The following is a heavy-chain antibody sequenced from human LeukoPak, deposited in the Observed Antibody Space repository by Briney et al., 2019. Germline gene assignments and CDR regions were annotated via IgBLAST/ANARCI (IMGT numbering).Heavy chain of an antibody. D-gene: IGHD4-17*01. CDR2: IYTSGST. CDR3: ARVPYGDYVSDY. V-gene: IGHV4-4*07. CDR1: GGSISSYY. Sequence: SETLCLTCTVSGGSISSYYRSWIPQPPGRGLEWFGRIYTSGSTNYNPSLKSRDTISVDTSKSQFSLKLSSVTAADTAVYYCARVPYGDYVSDYWGQGTLVTVSS. J-gene: IGHJ4*02.